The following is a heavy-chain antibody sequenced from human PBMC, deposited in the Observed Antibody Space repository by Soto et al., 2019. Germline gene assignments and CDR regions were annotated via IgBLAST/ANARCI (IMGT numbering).Heavy chain of an antibody. D-gene: IGHD2-2*02. CDR1: GGSISSSSYY. V-gene: IGHV4-39*01. CDR3: ARNINQLAYRTWFDP. Sequence: PSETLSLTCTLSGGSISSSSYYWGWIRQPPGKGLEGIGSIYYSGSTYYNPSLKRRVTISVDTSKNQFSLKLSSVTAADTAVYYCARNINQLAYRTWFDPWGQGTLVTVSS. CDR2: IYYSGST. J-gene: IGHJ5*02.